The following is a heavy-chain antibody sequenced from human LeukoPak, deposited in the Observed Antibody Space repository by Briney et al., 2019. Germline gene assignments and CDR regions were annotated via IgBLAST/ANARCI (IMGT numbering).Heavy chain of an antibody. J-gene: IGHJ6*03. CDR1: GYSFTSYW. CDR2: IRYDGSNK. Sequence: GESLKISCKGSGYSFTSYWIGWVRQAPGKGLEWVAFIRYDGSNKYYADSVKGRFTISRDNSKNTLYLQMNSLRAEDTAVYYCAKDGGGYYPSYYYYMDVWGKGTTVTISS. D-gene: IGHD3-22*01. CDR3: AKDGGGYYPSYYYYMDV. V-gene: IGHV3-30*02.